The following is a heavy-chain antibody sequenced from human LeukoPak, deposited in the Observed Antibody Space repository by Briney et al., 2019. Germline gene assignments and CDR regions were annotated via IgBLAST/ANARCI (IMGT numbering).Heavy chain of an antibody. CDR3: ARGYSSSWYAYYFDY. Sequence: PSETLSLTCTVSGGSISSGDYYWTWIRQHPGKGLEWIGYIYYSGSTYYNPSLKSRVTISVDTSKNQFSLKLSSVTAADTAVYYCARGYSSSWYAYYFDYWGQGTLVTVSS. D-gene: IGHD6-13*01. CDR2: IYYSGST. V-gene: IGHV4-31*03. J-gene: IGHJ4*02. CDR1: GGSISSGDYY.